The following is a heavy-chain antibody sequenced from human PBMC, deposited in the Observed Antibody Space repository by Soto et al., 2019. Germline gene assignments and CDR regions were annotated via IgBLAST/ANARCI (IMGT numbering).Heavy chain of an antibody. V-gene: IGHV4-59*01. J-gene: IGHJ3*02. Sequence: QVQLQESGPGLVKPSETLSLTCTVSGGAISDYYWSWIRQPPGEGLEWIGHIYNTGRPTYSPSLKSRGTISVDKSKNQFSLNLNSVTAADTAVYFCARFLRSGSHWSAFDIWGQGTKVTVSP. D-gene: IGHD3-3*01. CDR3: ARFLRSGSHWSAFDI. CDR1: GGAISDYY. CDR2: IYNTGRP.